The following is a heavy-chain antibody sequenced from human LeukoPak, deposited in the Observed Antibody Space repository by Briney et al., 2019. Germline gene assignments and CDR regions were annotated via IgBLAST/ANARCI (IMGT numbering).Heavy chain of an antibody. CDR1: EFTFSSYA. D-gene: IGHD6-19*01. J-gene: IGHJ4*02. CDR3: AGEARGDSGWYYFDY. Sequence: HPGGSLRLSCAASEFTFSSYAMHWVRQAPGKGLEWVAVISYDGSNKYYADSVKGRFTISRDNSKNTLYLQMNSLRAEDTAVYYCAGEARGDSGWYYFDYWGQGTLVTVSS. V-gene: IGHV3-30-3*01. CDR2: ISYDGSNK.